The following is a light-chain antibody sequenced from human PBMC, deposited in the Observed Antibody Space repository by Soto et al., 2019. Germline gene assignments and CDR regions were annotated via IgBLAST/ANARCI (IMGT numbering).Light chain of an antibody. Sequence: EIVMTQSPATLSVSPGERVTLSCRASQSVRSNLAWYQQKPGQAPRLLIFGASTRATGLPARFSGSGSGTEFTLTIRSLQSEDFAVYYCQQCNTWPPTFGKGTKVEIK. CDR3: QQCNTWPPT. V-gene: IGKV3-15*01. CDR2: GAS. J-gene: IGKJ1*01. CDR1: QSVRSN.